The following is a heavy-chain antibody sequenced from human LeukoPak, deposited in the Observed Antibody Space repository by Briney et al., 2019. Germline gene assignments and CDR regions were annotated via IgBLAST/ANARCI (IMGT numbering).Heavy chain of an antibody. V-gene: IGHV4-59*08. J-gene: IGHJ6*02. CDR3: ARHGAGTTGRLYYYNGMDA. Sequence: TSETLSLTCTVSGDSISSYYRSWIRQSPGKGLEWIGHIYYSGGTRYNASLKSRLTISVDTSKKQFSLKVTSVTATDTAVYYCARHGAGTTGRLYYYNGMDAWGQGTTVTVSS. CDR1: GDSISSYY. D-gene: IGHD4-11*01. CDR2: IYYSGGT.